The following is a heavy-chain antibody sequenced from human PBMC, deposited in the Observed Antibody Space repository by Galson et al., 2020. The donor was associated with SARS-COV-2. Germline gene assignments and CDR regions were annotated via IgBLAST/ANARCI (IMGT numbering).Heavy chain of an antibody. V-gene: IGHV3-7*01. CDR3: ASGHWYCDL. J-gene: IGHJ2*01. CDR2: IAHDGSDK. Sequence: GGSLRLSCAASGFSFGSYWMAWVRQAPGKGLEWLANIAHDGSDKNYVDSVRGRITISRDNARNSLYLQMNSLRVDDTAVYYCASGHWYCDLWGRGTLVTVSS. CDR1: GFSFGSYW.